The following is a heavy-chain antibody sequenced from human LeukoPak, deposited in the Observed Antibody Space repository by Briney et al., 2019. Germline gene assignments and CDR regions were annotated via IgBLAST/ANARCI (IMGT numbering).Heavy chain of an antibody. CDR3: ARGRSHSSIDY. D-gene: IGHD6-13*01. V-gene: IGHV4-61*02. J-gene: IGHJ4*02. CDR1: GGSISSGDYF. CDR2: IYASGST. Sequence: SETLSLTCTVSGGSISSGDYFWSWIRQPAGKGLEWIGRIYASGSTSYNPSLKSRVTISVDTSKNQFSLKLSSVTAADTAVYYCARGRSHSSIDYWGQGTLVTVSS.